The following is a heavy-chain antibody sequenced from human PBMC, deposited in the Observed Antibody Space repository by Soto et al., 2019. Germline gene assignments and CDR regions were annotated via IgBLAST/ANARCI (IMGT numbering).Heavy chain of an antibody. V-gene: IGHV1-2*02. J-gene: IGHJ6*02. CDR1: GYTFTNYY. D-gene: IGHD3-9*01. CDR3: GRDLIYDVLTGLYYYFGMDV. Sequence: ASVKVSCKASGYTFTNYYIHWVRQAPGQGLEWIGWINPLTGDTTYAQNFQDRVTMTTDTSIGTAYMELSRLRSDDTAVFYCGRDLIYDVLTGLYYYFGMDVWGQGTTFTVSS. CDR2: INPLTGDT.